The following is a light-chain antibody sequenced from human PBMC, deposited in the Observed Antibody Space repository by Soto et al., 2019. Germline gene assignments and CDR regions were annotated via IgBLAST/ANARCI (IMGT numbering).Light chain of an antibody. CDR1: QSVSSSY. V-gene: IGKV3-20*01. CDR2: RAS. CDR3: QQYGTSPRT. J-gene: IGKJ1*01. Sequence: IVFPPTPGTLSLSPGERATLSCRASQSVSSSYVAWYQQKSGQAPRLLVSRASSRATGIPDRFSGSGSGTDFTLTISRLEPEDFAVYYCQQYGTSPRTFGQGTKVDIK.